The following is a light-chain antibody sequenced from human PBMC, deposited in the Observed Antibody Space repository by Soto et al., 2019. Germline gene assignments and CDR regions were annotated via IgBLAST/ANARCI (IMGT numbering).Light chain of an antibody. Sequence: ETVLTQSPGTLSLSPGERVTLSCRASQTVASNYFAWYQQRPGQAPGLLMNGASTRATGVPDRFSGSGSGTDFTLTISRLEPEDFAVYYCQQYTNSLWTFGQGTKVDIK. CDR1: QTVASNY. CDR3: QQYTNSLWT. CDR2: GAS. V-gene: IGKV3-20*01. J-gene: IGKJ1*01.